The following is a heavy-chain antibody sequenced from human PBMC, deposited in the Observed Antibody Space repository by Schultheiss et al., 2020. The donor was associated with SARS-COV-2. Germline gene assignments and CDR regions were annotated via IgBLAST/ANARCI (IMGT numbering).Heavy chain of an antibody. V-gene: IGHV4-34*11. D-gene: IGHD1-26*01. Sequence: SETLSLTCAVYGGSFSGYYWSWIRQPPGKGLEWIGYIYYSGSTNYNPSLKSRVTISVDTSKNQFSLKLSSVTPADTAVYYCASEVGEGGDYYYYYGMDVWGQGTTVTVSS. CDR2: IYYSGST. CDR3: ASEVGEGGDYYYYYGMDV. CDR1: GGSFSGYY. J-gene: IGHJ6*02.